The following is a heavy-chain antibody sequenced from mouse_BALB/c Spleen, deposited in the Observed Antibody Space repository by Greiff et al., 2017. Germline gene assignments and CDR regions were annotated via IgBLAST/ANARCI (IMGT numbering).Heavy chain of an antibody. D-gene: IGHD1-1*01. CDR1: GFTFSSFG. V-gene: IGHV5-17*02. Sequence: DVQLVESGGGLVQPGGSRKLSCAASGFTFSSFGMHWVRQAPEKGLEWVAYISSGSSTIYYADTVKGRFTISRDNPKNTLFLQMTSLRSEDTAMYYCASLSSYPHFDYWGQGTTLTVSS. CDR3: ASLSSYPHFDY. CDR2: ISSGSSTI. J-gene: IGHJ2*01.